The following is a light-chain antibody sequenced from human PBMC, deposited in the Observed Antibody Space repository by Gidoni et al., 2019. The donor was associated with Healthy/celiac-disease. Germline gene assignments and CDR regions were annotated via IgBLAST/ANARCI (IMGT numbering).Light chain of an antibody. CDR2: AAS. CDR1: QSISSY. J-gene: IGKJ1*01. CDR3: QQSYSTPRT. V-gene: IGKV1-39*01. Sequence: DIQMTQSPSSLSASVGDRVTITCRASQSISSYLNWYQQKPGKATKLLIYAASSLQSGVPSRFSGSGSGTDFTLTISSLQPEDFATYSCQQSYSTPRTFGQGIKVEIK.